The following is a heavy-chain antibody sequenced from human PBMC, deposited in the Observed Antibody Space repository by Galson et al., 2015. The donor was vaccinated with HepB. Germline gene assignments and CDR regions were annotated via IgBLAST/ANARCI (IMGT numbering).Heavy chain of an antibody. CDR2: IKPDGGEK. CDR3: AKKAAVGSFWYFDL. D-gene: IGHD6-13*01. J-gene: IGHJ2*01. V-gene: IGHV3-7*03. CDR1: GFTFSAYW. Sequence: SLRLSCAASGFTFSAYWMTWVRQAPGKGLEWLADIKPDGGEKHFVDSVRGRFTISRDNAENSLYLQMSSLRVEDTAVYYCAKKAAVGSFWYFDLWGRGTLVTVSS.